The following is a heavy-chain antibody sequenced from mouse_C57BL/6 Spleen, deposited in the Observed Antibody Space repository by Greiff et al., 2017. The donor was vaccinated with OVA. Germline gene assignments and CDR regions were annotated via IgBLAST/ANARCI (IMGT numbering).Heavy chain of an antibody. CDR2: IYPGDGDT. J-gene: IGHJ4*01. CDR3: ARGPYYAMDY. Sequence: QVQLQQSGPELVKPGASVKISCKASGYAFSSSWMNWVKQRPGKGLEWIGRIYPGDGDTSYNGKFKGKATLTADKSSSTAYMQLSSLTSEDSAVYFCARGPYYAMDYWGQGTSVTVSS. V-gene: IGHV1-82*01. CDR1: GYAFSSSW.